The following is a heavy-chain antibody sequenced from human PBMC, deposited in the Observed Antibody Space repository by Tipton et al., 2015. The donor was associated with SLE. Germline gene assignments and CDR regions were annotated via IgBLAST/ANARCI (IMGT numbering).Heavy chain of an antibody. J-gene: IGHJ4*02. V-gene: IGHV4-34*01. CDR2: INHTGGT. CDR1: GGSFSGYY. Sequence: TLSLTCAVYGGSFSGYYWSWIRQPPGKGLEWIGEINHTGGTNYNPSLKSRVTISVDTSKNQFSLKLRPVTAADTAVYYCARGLFGWELPYWGQGTLVTASS. D-gene: IGHD1-26*01. CDR3: ARGLFGWELPY.